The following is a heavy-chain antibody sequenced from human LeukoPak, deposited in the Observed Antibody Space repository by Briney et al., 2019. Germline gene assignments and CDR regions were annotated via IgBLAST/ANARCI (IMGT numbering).Heavy chain of an antibody. CDR1: GFAFSTYW. CDR3: ARDWGGGSRATY. CDR2: IKQDGSEK. D-gene: IGHD2-15*01. J-gene: IGHJ4*02. V-gene: IGHV3-7*05. Sequence: PGESLRLSCSTSGFAFSTYWMNWVRQAPGRGLEWVANIKQDGSEKYYLDSVKGRFTISRDNAKNSLYLQMNSLGADDTAVYYCARDWGGGSRATYWGQGTLVTVSS.